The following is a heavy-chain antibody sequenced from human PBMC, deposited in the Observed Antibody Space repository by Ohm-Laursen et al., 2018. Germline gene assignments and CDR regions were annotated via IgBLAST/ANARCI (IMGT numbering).Heavy chain of an antibody. D-gene: IGHD4-17*01. CDR3: ANNYGDTSFYGMDV. CDR1: GFSFSSYA. CDR2: IGGDDRT. V-gene: IGHV3-23*01. Sequence: GSLRLSCAASGFSFSSYAVTWVRQAPGKGLEWVSAIGGDDRTHYADSVKGRFTISKDNSKNTLYLQMNSLRAEDTAVYYCANNYGDTSFYGMDVWGQGTTVTVSS. J-gene: IGHJ6*02.